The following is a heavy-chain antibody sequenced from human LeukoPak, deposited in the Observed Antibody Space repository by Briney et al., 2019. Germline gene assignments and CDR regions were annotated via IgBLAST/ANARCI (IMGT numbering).Heavy chain of an antibody. CDR2: ISGSGGTT. CDR1: RFTFSFYA. CDR3: AHGNHLDNSGSPTAGGDWFVP. J-gene: IGHJ5*02. D-gene: IGHD3-22*01. Sequence: GGSLRLSCAVSRFTFSFYAMNWVRQAPGKGLEWVSCISGSGGTTYYADSVKGRFTISRDNAKNTVYLQMNSLRAEDTAVYYCAHGNHLDNSGSPTAGGDWFVPWGQGTLVIVSS. V-gene: IGHV3-23*01.